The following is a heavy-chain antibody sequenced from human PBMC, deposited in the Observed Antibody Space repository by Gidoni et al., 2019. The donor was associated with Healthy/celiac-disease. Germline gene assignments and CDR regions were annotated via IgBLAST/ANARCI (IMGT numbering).Heavy chain of an antibody. CDR3: ARDRRAVAGGWGSWFDP. J-gene: IGHJ5*02. CDR2: SYYSGST. CDR1: GGSISSGCYY. D-gene: IGHD6-19*01. Sequence: QVQLQESGPGLVKPSQTLSLTCTVSGGSISSGCYYWSWIRQPPGKGLERFGYSYYSGSTYYTPSLKSRVTISVDTSKNQFSLKLSSVTAADTAVYYCARDRRAVAGGWGSWFDPWGQGTLVTVSS. V-gene: IGHV4-31*03.